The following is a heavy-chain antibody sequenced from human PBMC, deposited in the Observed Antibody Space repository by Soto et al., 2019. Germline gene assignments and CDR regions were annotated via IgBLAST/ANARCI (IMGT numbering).Heavy chain of an antibody. D-gene: IGHD4-4*01. CDR1: GGSISSSSYY. J-gene: IGHJ5*02. CDR2: IYYSGST. V-gene: IGHV4-39*01. Sequence: QLQLQESGPGLVKPSETLSLTCTVSGGSISSSSYYWGWIRQPPGKGLEWIGSIYYSGSTYYNPSLKSRVTISLDTSKNQFSLKLSSVTAADTAVYYCARPRSVRYSNYEKGNWFDPWGEGTLVTVSS. CDR3: ARPRSVRYSNYEKGNWFDP.